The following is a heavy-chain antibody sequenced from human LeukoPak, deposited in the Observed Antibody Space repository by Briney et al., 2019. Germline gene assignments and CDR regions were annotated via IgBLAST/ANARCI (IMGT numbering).Heavy chain of an antibody. CDR1: GGSFSGYY. D-gene: IGHD4-17*01. J-gene: IGHJ6*02. Sequence: SETLSLTCAVYGGSFSGYYWSWIRQAPGKGLEWIGEINHSGSTNYNPSLKSRVTISVDTSKNQFSLKLSSVTAADTAVYYCARGLRYPYYYYGMDVWGQGTTVTVSS. V-gene: IGHV4-34*01. CDR2: INHSGST. CDR3: ARGLRYPYYYYGMDV.